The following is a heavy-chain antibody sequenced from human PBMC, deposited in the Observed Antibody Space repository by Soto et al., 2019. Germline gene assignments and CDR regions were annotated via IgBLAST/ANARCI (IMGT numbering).Heavy chain of an antibody. V-gene: IGHV3-30*18. D-gene: IGHD4-17*01. CDR2: ISYDGSNK. CDR3: AKVVAVTTYYYYGMDV. CDR1: GFTFSSYG. J-gene: IGHJ6*02. Sequence: LRLSCAASGFTFSSYGMHWVRQAPGKGLEWVAVISYDGSNKYHADSVKGRFTISRDNSKNTLYLQMNSLRAEDAAVYYCAKVVAVTTYYYYGMDVWGQGTTVTVSS.